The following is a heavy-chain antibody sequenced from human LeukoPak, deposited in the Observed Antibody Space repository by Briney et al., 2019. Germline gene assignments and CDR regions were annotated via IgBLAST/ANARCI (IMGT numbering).Heavy chain of an antibody. J-gene: IGHJ5*02. Sequence: SETLSLTCAVYGGSFSGYYWSWIRQPPGKGLEWIGEIYHSGSTNYNPSLKSRVTISVDKSKNQFSLKLSSVTAADTAVYYCARVLTDDYGDYVPPDPYNWFDPWGQGTLVTVSS. CDR1: GGSFSGYY. CDR3: ARVLTDDYGDYVPPDPYNWFDP. V-gene: IGHV4-34*01. D-gene: IGHD4-17*01. CDR2: IYHSGST.